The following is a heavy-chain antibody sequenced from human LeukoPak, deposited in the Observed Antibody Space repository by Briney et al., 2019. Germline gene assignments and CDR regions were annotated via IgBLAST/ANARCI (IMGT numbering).Heavy chain of an antibody. CDR1: GFIFSSYW. CDR3: AKKYSTGLDP. CDR2: INGSGGST. Sequence: GGSLRLSCAASGFIFSSYWMHWVRHAPGKGLEWVSDINGSGGSTYYADSVKGRFTISRDNSKNTLYLQMNSLRAEDTAVYYCAKKYSTGLDPWGQGTLVTVSS. D-gene: IGHD1-26*01. J-gene: IGHJ5*02. V-gene: IGHV3-23*01.